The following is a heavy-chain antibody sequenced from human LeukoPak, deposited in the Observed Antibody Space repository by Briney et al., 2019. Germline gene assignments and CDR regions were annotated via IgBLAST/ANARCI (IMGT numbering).Heavy chain of an antibody. CDR3: ARVDINYSSSWYSSAY. J-gene: IGHJ4*02. CDR1: GGSIRSSYYY. CDR2: IYDSGST. V-gene: IGHV4-39*07. Sequence: SETLSLTCTVSGGSIRSSYYYWGWIRQPPGKGLEWIGSIYDSGSTYYNPSLKSRVTISVDTSKNQFSLKLSSVTAADTAVYYCARVDINYSSSWYSSAYWGQGTLVTVSS. D-gene: IGHD6-13*01.